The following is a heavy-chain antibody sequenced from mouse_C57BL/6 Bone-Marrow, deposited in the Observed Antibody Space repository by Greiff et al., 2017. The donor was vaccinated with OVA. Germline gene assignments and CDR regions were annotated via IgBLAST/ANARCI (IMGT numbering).Heavy chain of an antibody. CDR1: GFTFSSYA. CDR2: ISDGGSYT. V-gene: IGHV5-4*03. D-gene: IGHD1-1*01. CDR3: ASGVLRSYYYAMDY. J-gene: IGHJ4*01. Sequence: EVKVVESGGGLVKPGGSLKLSCAASGFTFSSYAMSWVRQTPEKRLEWVATISDGGSYTYYPDNVKGRFTISRDNAKNNLYLQMSHLKSEDTAMYYCASGVLRSYYYAMDYWGQGTSVTVSS.